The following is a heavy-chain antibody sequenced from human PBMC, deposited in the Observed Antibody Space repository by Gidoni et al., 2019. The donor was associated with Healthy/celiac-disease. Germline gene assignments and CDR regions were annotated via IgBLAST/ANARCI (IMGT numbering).Heavy chain of an antibody. CDR3: ARAVAGAAVTRDSGSDY. CDR1: GYTFTGYY. CDR2: INPNSGGT. Sequence: QVQLVRSGAEVKKPGASVQVSCKASGYTFTGYYMHWVRQAPGQGLEWMGWINPNSGGTNYAQKFQGRVTMTRDTSISTAYMELSRLRSDDTAVYYCARAVAGAAVTRDSGSDYWGQGTLVTVSS. D-gene: IGHD6-19*01. V-gene: IGHV1-2*02. J-gene: IGHJ4*02.